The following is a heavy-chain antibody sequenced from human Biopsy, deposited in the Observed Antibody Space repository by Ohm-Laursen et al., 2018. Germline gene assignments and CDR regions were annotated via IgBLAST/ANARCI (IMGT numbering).Heavy chain of an antibody. Sequence: SSVKVSCKASGGPFSSYAVTWVRQAPGQGLEWMGGIIGMFGTADYAQRFQGRVTITADESTSTAYMELSSLRSEDTAIYYCARHRYYYESSPLEYWGQGTLVTVSS. D-gene: IGHD3-22*01. V-gene: IGHV1-69*01. CDR2: IIGMFGTA. CDR3: ARHRYYYESSPLEY. CDR1: GGPFSSYA. J-gene: IGHJ4*02.